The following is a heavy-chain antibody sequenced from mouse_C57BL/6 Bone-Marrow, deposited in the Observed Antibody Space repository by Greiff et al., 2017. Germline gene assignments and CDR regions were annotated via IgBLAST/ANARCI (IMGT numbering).Heavy chain of an antibody. Sequence: VQLQQSGAELVRPGASVKLSCTASGFNINDDYMHWVKQRPEQGLEWIGWIDPENGDTAYASKFQGKATITADTSSNTAYLQLSSLTSEDTAVYYCTGSQAWFAYWGQGTLVTVSA. CDR1: GFNINDDY. CDR3: TGSQAWFAY. J-gene: IGHJ3*01. V-gene: IGHV14-4*01. D-gene: IGHD1-1*01. CDR2: IDPENGDT.